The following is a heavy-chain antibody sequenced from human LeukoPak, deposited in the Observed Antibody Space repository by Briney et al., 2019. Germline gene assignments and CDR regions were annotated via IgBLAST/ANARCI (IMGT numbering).Heavy chain of an antibody. Sequence: SVKVSCKASGGTSSSYAISWVRQAPGQGLEWMGGIIPIFGTANYAQKFQGRVTITADKSTSTAYMELSSLRSEDTAVYYCAGGYCSSTSCYVSDYWGQGTLVTVSS. CDR1: GGTSSSYA. J-gene: IGHJ4*02. CDR3: AGGYCSSTSCYVSDY. D-gene: IGHD2-2*01. V-gene: IGHV1-69*06. CDR2: IIPIFGTA.